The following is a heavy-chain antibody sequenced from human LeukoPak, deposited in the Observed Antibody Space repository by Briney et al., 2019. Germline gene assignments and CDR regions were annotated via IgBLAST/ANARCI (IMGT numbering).Heavy chain of an antibody. D-gene: IGHD3-22*01. Sequence: SETLSLTCAVYGGSFSGYYWSWIRQPPGKGLEWIGEINHSGSTNYNPSLKSRVTISVDTSKNQFSLKLSFVTAADTAVYYCARGGVLGSRGSFFDSWAQETRVTFSS. CDR3: ARGGVLGSRGSFFDS. CDR1: GGSFSGYY. CDR2: INHSGST. V-gene: IGHV4-34*01. J-gene: IGHJ4*02.